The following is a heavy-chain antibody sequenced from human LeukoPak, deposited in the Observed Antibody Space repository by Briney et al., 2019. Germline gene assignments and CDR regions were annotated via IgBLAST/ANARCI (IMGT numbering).Heavy chain of an antibody. Sequence: SVTVSFKPSGGTFSNYAFSWVRQAPGQGLEWMGGIIPIFGTPNYAQKFQGRVTITADESTSTAYMELSSLRSEDTAVYYCARSAGVYYYYMDVWGKGTPVTVSS. J-gene: IGHJ6*03. D-gene: IGHD3-10*01. CDR3: ARSAGVYYYYMDV. CDR1: GGTFSNYA. CDR2: IIPIFGTP. V-gene: IGHV1-69*01.